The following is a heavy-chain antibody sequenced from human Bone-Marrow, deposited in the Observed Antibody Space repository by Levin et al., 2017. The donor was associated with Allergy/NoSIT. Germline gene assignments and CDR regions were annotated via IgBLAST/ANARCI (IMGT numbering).Heavy chain of an antibody. CDR1: GFPFTGYY. Sequence: GASVKVSCKASGFPFTGYYIHWVRQAPGERPEWMGWINPNSGGPKYAQKFQGRVTMTRDTSITTAYMELTSLTSDDTAIYYCAREKDCDGGSCYYVGYFHLWGQGTLVTVSS. CDR2: INPNSGGP. D-gene: IGHD2-15*01. CDR3: AREKDCDGGSCYYVGYFHL. J-gene: IGHJ1*01. V-gene: IGHV1-2*02.